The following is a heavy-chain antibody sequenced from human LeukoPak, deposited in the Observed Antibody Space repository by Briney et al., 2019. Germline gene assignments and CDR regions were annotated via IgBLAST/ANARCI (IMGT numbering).Heavy chain of an antibody. D-gene: IGHD1-1*01. CDR3: AKDSSNDWRWGAFDV. CDR2: ISDSGNT. Sequence: PAGSLRLSSAAAAFTLSSYSMGWVRQAPGNGLEWVSAISDSGNTYHADSVKGRFTISRDNSKNTLYLQMNSLRAEDTAVYYCAKDSSNDWRWGAFDVWGQGTMVTVSS. V-gene: IGHV3-23*01. J-gene: IGHJ3*01. CDR1: AFTLSSYS.